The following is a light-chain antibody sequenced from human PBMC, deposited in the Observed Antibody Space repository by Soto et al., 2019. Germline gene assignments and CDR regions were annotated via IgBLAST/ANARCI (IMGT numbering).Light chain of an antibody. CDR2: DAS. Sequence: IVLNQSPATLSLSPGERATLSCRASQSADTYLAWYQQKPGQAPRLLVYDASTRATGVPARFSGSGSGTDFTLTISSLEPEDCALYFCQQRSDWPLITFGQGTRLEI. V-gene: IGKV3-11*01. CDR3: QQRSDWPLIT. J-gene: IGKJ5*01. CDR1: QSADTY.